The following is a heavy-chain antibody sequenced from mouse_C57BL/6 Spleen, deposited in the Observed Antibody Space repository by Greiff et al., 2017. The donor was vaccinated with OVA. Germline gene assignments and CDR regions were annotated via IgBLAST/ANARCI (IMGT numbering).Heavy chain of an antibody. Sequence: LVESGAELMKPGASVKLSCKAPGYTFTGYWIEWVKQRPGHGLEWIGEILPGSGSTNYNEKFKVKATFPADTSSNTAYMQLSSLTTEDSASYYCARERSTMVTTGFAYWGQGTLVTVSA. CDR3: ARERSTMVTTGFAY. CDR1: GYTFTGYW. D-gene: IGHD2-2*01. J-gene: IGHJ3*01. V-gene: IGHV1-9*01. CDR2: ILPGSGST.